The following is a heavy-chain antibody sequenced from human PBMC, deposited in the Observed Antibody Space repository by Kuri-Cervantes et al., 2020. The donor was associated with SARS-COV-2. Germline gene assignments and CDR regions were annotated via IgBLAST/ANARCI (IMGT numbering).Heavy chain of an antibody. V-gene: IGHV3-11*04. CDR2: IGPSGTTK. CDR1: GFIFSDYY. CDR3: ARESLLFDY. Sequence: GGSLRLSCTASGFIFSDYYMTWIRQAPGKGLEWVSNIGPSGTTKYYADSVKGRFTISRDNSKNTLYLQMNSLRAEDTAVYYCARESLLFDYWGQGTLVTVSS. J-gene: IGHJ4*02.